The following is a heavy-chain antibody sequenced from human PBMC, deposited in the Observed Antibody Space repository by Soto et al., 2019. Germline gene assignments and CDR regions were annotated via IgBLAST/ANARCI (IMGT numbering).Heavy chain of an antibody. D-gene: IGHD4-17*01. CDR3: ARAVYGGNGYSQH. CDR2: IIPILGIA. J-gene: IGHJ1*01. V-gene: IGHV1-69*02. Sequence: SVKVSCKASGGTFSSYTISWVRQAPGQGLEWMGRIIPILGIANYAQKFQGRVTITADKSTSTAYMELSSLRSEDTAVYYCARAVYGGNGYSQHWGQGTLVTVSS. CDR1: GGTFSSYT.